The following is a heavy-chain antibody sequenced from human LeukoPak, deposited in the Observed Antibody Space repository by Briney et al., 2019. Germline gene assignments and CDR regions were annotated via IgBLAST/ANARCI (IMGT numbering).Heavy chain of an antibody. CDR3: ARARNYYGSGSYHT. CDR1: GGSISSYY. D-gene: IGHD3-10*01. J-gene: IGHJ4*02. Sequence: PSETLSLTCTVSGGSISSYYWSWIRQPSGKGLEWIGYIYYSGSTNYNPSLKSRVTISVDTSKNQFSLKLSSVTAADTAVYYCARARNYYGSGSYHTWGQGTLVTVSS. CDR2: IYYSGST. V-gene: IGHV4-59*08.